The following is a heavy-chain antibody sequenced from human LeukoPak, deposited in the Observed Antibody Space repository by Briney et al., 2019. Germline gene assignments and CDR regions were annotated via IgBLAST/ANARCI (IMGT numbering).Heavy chain of an antibody. V-gene: IGHV1-8*03. CDR3: ARVAGSIDY. CDR1: GYTFTTYD. CDR2: MNPNSGYT. Sequence: GAPVKVSCKASGYTFTTYDINWVRQATGQGLEWMGWMNPNSGYTGYAQKFQGRVTITWDTSISTAYMELSSLRSEDTAVYYCARVAGSIDYWGQGTLVTVSS. D-gene: IGHD6-19*01. J-gene: IGHJ4*02.